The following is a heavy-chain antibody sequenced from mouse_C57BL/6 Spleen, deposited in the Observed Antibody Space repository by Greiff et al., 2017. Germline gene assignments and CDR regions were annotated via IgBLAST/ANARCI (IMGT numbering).Heavy chain of an antibody. CDR1: GFTFSDYY. V-gene: IGHV5-12*01. D-gene: IGHD3-3*01. Sequence: EVKVVESGGGLVQPGGSLKLSCAASGFTFSDYYMYWVRQTPEKRLEWVAYISNGGGSTYYPDTVKGRFTISRDNAKNTLYLQMSRLKSEDTAMYYCARLGDYYFDYWGQGTTLTVSS. CDR3: ARLGDYYFDY. CDR2: ISNGGGST. J-gene: IGHJ2*01.